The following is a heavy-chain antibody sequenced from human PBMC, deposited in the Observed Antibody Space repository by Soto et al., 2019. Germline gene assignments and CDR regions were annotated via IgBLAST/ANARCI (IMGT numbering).Heavy chain of an antibody. J-gene: IGHJ6*03. CDR3: TTEGYCSGGSCYSHDYYYMDV. CDR1: GFTFSSYA. D-gene: IGHD2-15*01. V-gene: IGHV3-23*01. CDR2: ISGSGGST. Sequence: GGSLRLSCAASGFTFSSYAMSWVRQAPGKGLEWVSAISGSGGSTYYADSVKGRFTISRDNSKNTLYLQMNSLRAEDTAVYYCTTEGYCSGGSCYSHDYYYMDVWGKGTTVTVSS.